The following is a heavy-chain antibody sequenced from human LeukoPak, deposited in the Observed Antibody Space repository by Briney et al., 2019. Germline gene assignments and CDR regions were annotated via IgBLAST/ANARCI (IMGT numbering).Heavy chain of an antibody. V-gene: IGHV6-1*01. CDR3: ARGPNEYCSSTSCYSVYDY. CDR2: TYYRSKWYN. CDR1: GDSVSSNSAA. J-gene: IGHJ4*02. Sequence: SQTLSLTCAISGDSVSSNSAAWNWIRQSPSRGLEWLGRTYYRSKWYNDYAVSVKSRITINPATSKTQCSLQLNSVTPEDTAVYYCARGPNEYCSSTSCYSVYDYWGQGTLVTVSS. D-gene: IGHD2-2*02.